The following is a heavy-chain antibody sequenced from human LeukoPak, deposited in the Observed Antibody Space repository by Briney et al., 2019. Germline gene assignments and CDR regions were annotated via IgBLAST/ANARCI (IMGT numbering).Heavy chain of an antibody. CDR1: GGSFSGYY. D-gene: IGHD5-24*01. Sequence: SETLSLTCAVYGGSFSGYYWSWIRQPPGKGPEWIGEINHSGSTNYNPSLKSRVTISVDTSKNQFSLKLSSVTAADTAVYYCATVEMATIVWGQGTLVTVSS. CDR3: ATVEMATIV. CDR2: INHSGST. J-gene: IGHJ4*02. V-gene: IGHV4-34*01.